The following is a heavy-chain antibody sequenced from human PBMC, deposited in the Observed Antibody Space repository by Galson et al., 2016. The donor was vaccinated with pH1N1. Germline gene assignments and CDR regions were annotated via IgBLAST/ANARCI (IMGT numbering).Heavy chain of an antibody. J-gene: IGHJ4*02. CDR2: IYYSGST. D-gene: IGHD3-3*01. CDR3: AKVSNSGDFWSGYYIDD. V-gene: IGHV4-39*07. Sequence: LTCAVSGASISSRSYYWAWIRQPPGKGLEWIGSIYYSGSTYYNPSLKSRVTISEDTSRNQFSLKLSSVTAADTAMYYCAKVSNSGDFWSGYYIDDWGQGTVVTVSS. CDR1: GASISSRSYY.